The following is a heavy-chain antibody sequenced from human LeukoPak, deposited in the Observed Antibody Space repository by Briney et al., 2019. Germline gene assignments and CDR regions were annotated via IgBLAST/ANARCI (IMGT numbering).Heavy chain of an antibody. D-gene: IGHD3-16*01. J-gene: IGHJ4*02. CDR1: GISMSSNY. V-gene: IGHV4-59*01. CDR2: VYYTGIT. Sequence: SETLSLTCNVSGISMSSNYWSWIRQPPGKGLEWIGYVYYTGITNYNPSLTSRVSLSIDTSKSHFSLNLMSVTAADTAVYYCARVWGIGPGGLDFWGQGILVTVSS. CDR3: ARVWGIGPGGLDF.